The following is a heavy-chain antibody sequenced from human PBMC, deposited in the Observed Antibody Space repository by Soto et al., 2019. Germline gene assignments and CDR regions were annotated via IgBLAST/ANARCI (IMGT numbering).Heavy chain of an antibody. CDR1: GFTFRSSG. CDR3: AKDYSNFYNWFDP. V-gene: IGHV3-30*18. J-gene: IGHJ5*02. CDR2: ISYDGTNQ. D-gene: IGHD4-4*01. Sequence: QVQLVESGGGVVQPGRSLRLSCAASGFTFRSSGMHWVRQAPGKGLEWLAVISYDGTNQYYGDSVKGRFTISRDNFKNPLYLQMNSLRPEDTAVYHCAKDYSNFYNWFDPWGQGTLVTVSS.